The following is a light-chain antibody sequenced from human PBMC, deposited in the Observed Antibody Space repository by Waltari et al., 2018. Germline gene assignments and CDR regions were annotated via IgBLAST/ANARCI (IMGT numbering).Light chain of an antibody. CDR3: QQRSDWPIT. CDR1: QSVGSF. Sequence: EIVLTQSPATLSLSPGERATLSCRASQSVGSFLAWYQQIPGQPPRLLIYDATNRATGIPARFSGSGSGTDFTLTISSLEPEDFVVYYCQQRSDWPITCGQGTRLEIK. J-gene: IGKJ5*01. V-gene: IGKV3-11*01. CDR2: DAT.